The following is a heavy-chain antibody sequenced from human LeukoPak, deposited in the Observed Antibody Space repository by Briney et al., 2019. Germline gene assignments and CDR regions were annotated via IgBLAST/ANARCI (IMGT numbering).Heavy chain of an antibody. CDR3: AKWGDYDILTGYYDSDY. Sequence: GGSLRHSCAASGFTFSNYAMSWVRQAPGKGLEWVSAVSGRDDSTYYADSVKGRFTISRDNSKNTLYLQMNSLRAEDTAVYYCAKWGDYDILTGYYDSDYWGQGTLVTVSS. J-gene: IGHJ4*02. CDR1: GFTFSNYA. CDR2: VSGRDDST. V-gene: IGHV3-23*01. D-gene: IGHD3-9*01.